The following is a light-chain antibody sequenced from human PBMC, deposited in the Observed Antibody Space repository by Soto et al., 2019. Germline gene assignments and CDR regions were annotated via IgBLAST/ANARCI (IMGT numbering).Light chain of an antibody. CDR2: KAS. V-gene: IGKV1-5*03. CDR1: QSFSSG. J-gene: IGKJ4*01. CDR3: QQYNSYPLT. Sequence: DIQMTQSPSTLSASVGDRVTITSRASQSFSSGLAWYQQKPGKAPKLLIYKASSLESGVPSRFSGSGSGTEFTLTISSLQPDDFATYYCQQYNSYPLTFGGGTKVEIK.